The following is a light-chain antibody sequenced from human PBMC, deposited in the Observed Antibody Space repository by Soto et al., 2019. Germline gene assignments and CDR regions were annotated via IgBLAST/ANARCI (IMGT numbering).Light chain of an antibody. Sequence: EIVLTQSPATLSLSPGERATLSCRASQSVSSYLAWYQQKPGQAPRLLIYDASNRATGIPARFSGSGSGTDFTLTISSLEPEDFAVYYCQKSSNWRGTFGQGTKVEIK. CDR2: DAS. CDR1: QSVSSY. CDR3: QKSSNWRGT. V-gene: IGKV3-11*01. J-gene: IGKJ1*01.